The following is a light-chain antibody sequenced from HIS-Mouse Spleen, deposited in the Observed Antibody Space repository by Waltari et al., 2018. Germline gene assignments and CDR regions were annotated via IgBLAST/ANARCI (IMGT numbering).Light chain of an antibody. CDR3: QQYTSYSVRGLYT. J-gene: IGKJ2*01. CDR1: QSISSW. Sequence: DIQMTQSPSTLSASVGDRVTITCRASQSISSWLAWDQQKPGKAPKLLIYKASSLESGVPSSFSGSGSGTEFTLTISSLQPADFATYYCQQYTSYSVRGLYTFGQGTKLEIK. CDR2: KAS. V-gene: IGKV1-5*03.